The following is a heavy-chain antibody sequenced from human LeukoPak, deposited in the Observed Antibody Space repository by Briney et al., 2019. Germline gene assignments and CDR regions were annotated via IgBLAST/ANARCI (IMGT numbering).Heavy chain of an antibody. D-gene: IGHD1-26*01. V-gene: IGHV3-33*08. CDR3: ARDDRGSYSTNAIDY. CDR1: GFTFSSYA. J-gene: IGHJ4*02. CDR2: IWYDGSSQ. Sequence: PGGSLRLSCAASGFTFSSYAMSWVRQAPGKGLEWVAVIWYDGSSQYYADTVKGRFTISRDNSNNTLFLQMNSLRAEDTAVYYCARDDRGSYSTNAIDYWGQGTLVTVSS.